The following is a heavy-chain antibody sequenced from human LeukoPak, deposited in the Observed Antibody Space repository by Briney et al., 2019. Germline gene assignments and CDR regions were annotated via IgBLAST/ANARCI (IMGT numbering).Heavy chain of an antibody. CDR3: ASGNIVATIAYYYYGMDV. Sequence: PVKVSCTASGGTFSSYAISWVRQAPGQGLGWWGGMIPFFSTANYAQKFQGRVTITADKSTSTAYMELSSLRSEDTAVYYCASGNIVATIAYYYYGMDVWGKGTTVTVSS. J-gene: IGHJ6*04. V-gene: IGHV1-69*06. CDR2: MIPFFSTA. D-gene: IGHD5-12*01. CDR1: GGTFSSYA.